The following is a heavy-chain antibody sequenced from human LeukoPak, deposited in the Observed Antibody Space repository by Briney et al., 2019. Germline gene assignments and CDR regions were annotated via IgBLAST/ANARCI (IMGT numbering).Heavy chain of an antibody. Sequence: PGGSLRLSCAASGSTFSSYGMHWVRQAPGKGLEWVAVIWYDGSNKYYADSVKGRFTISRDNSKNMLYLQMNSLRAEDTAVYYCARFRGVDYYGSGSYYDYWGQGTLVTVSS. CDR3: ARFRGVDYYGSGSYYDY. D-gene: IGHD3-10*01. J-gene: IGHJ4*02. CDR1: GSTFSSYG. V-gene: IGHV3-33*01. CDR2: IWYDGSNK.